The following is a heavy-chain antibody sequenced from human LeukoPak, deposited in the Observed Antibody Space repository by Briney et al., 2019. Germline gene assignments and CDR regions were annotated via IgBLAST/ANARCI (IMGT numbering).Heavy chain of an antibody. CDR2: ISSTGGAI. CDR3: ARVLGGNSLDFDY. Sequence: HPGGSLRLSCAASGFTFRNYLMNWVRQAPGKGLEWVSFISSTGGAIYYADSVKGRFTISRDNSKNTLYLQMNSLRAEDTAVYYCARVLGGNSLDFDYWGQGTLVTVSS. J-gene: IGHJ4*02. CDR1: GFTFRNYL. V-gene: IGHV3-48*01. D-gene: IGHD4-23*01.